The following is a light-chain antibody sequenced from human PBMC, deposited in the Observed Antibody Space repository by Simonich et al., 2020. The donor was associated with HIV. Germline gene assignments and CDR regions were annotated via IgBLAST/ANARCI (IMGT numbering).Light chain of an antibody. CDR2: GAS. CDR3: QQYDKWPLF. CDR1: QSVSNN. Sequence: EVVMPQSPATLSVSPGERATLSCRASQSVSNNLAWYQKKPGQAPRLLIYGASTRATGIPARFSGSGSGTEFTLTISSMQSEDFAVYYCQQYDKWPLFFGQGTKLELK. V-gene: IGKV3-15*01. J-gene: IGKJ2*01.